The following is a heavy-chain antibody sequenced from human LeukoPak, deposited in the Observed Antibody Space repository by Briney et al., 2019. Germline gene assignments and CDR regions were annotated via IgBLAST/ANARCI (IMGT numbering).Heavy chain of an antibody. D-gene: IGHD6-13*01. CDR1: GGSISNYY. V-gene: IGHV4-34*01. J-gene: IGHJ6*03. Sequence: PSETLSLTCTVSGGSISNYYWNWIRQPPGKGLEWIGEINHSGSTNYNPSLKSRVTISVDTSKNQFSLKLSSVTAADTAVYYCAREGSSGYSSSWYPEYYYYYMDVWGKGTTVTVSS. CDR3: AREGSSGYSSSWYPEYYYYYMDV. CDR2: INHSGST.